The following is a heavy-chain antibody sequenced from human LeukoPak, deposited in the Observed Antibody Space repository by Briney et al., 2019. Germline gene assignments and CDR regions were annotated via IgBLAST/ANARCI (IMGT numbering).Heavy chain of an antibody. Sequence: GGSLRLSCAASGFTFSSYAMSWVRQAPGKGLEWVSAISGSGGSTYYADSVKGRFTISRDNSKNTLYLQMNSLRAEDTAVYYCAKAVGYCSGGSCYGSEPFDYWGQGTLVTVSS. CDR1: GFTFSSYA. D-gene: IGHD2-15*01. J-gene: IGHJ4*02. V-gene: IGHV3-23*01. CDR2: ISGSGGST. CDR3: AKAVGYCSGGSCYGSEPFDY.